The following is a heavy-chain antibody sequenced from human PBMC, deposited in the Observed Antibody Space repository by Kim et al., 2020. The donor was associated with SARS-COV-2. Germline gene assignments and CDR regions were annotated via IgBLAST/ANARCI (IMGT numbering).Heavy chain of an antibody. J-gene: IGHJ6*02. D-gene: IGHD2-21*01. Sequence: SETLSLTCTVSGGSISSYYWSWIRQPPGKGLEWIGYIYYSGSTNYNPSLKSRVTISVDTSKNQFSLKLSSVTAADTAVYYCARVWASGGDNYYGMDVWGQGTTVTVSS. CDR2: IYYSGST. CDR1: GGSISSYY. CDR3: ARVWASGGDNYYGMDV. V-gene: IGHV4-59*01.